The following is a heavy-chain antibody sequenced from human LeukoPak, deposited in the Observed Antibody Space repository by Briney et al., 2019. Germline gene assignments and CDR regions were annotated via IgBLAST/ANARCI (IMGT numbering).Heavy chain of an antibody. Sequence: GASVKVSCKASGFTFTSYGIIWVRRAPGQGLEWMGWISAYNGNTNYAQKLQGRVTMTTDTSTSTAYMELRSLRSDDTAVYYCARADSGDQFDPWGQGPLVTVSS. D-gene: IGHD3-10*01. CDR2: ISAYNGNT. J-gene: IGHJ5*02. CDR1: GFTFTSYG. CDR3: ARADSGDQFDP. V-gene: IGHV1-18*01.